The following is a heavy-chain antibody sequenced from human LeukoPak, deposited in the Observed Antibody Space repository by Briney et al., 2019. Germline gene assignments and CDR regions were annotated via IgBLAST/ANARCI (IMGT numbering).Heavy chain of an antibody. D-gene: IGHD6-13*01. CDR3: ATYKQELAFDS. CDR1: GGPMYSYY. CDR2: IYTDGST. J-gene: IGHJ4*02. Sequence: PSETLSLTCTVSGGPMYSYYSTWIRQPAGRGLEWIGRIYTDGSTNYNPTLKSRVTMSVDTSKKEFSLKLNSVTAADTAIYYCATYKQELAFDSWGQGTLVTVSS. V-gene: IGHV4-4*07.